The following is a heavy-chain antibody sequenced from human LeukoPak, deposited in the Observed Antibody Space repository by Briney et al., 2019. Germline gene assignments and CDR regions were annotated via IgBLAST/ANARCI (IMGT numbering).Heavy chain of an antibody. D-gene: IGHD4-23*01. J-gene: IGHJ4*02. CDR1: GDSISSSNW. V-gene: IGHV4/OR15-8*01. Sequence: SETLSLTCDVSGDSISSSNWWNWVRQPPGKGLEWIGGIYHSGSTNYNPSLKSRVTISVDTSKNQFSLKLSSVTAADTAVYYCARRRSYGGNSGHFDYWGQGTLVTVSS. CDR3: ARRRSYGGNSGHFDY. CDR2: IYHSGST.